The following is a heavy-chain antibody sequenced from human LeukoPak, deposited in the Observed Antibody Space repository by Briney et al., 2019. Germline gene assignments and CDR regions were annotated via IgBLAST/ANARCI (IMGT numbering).Heavy chain of an antibody. D-gene: IGHD6-6*01. CDR3: ARGGSRSYTSSTLDY. J-gene: IGHJ4*02. Sequence: SETLSLTCSVSGGSINVYYWNWIRQSPGKGLEWIGSISYSGSTNYNPSLKSRVTISMDPSKNRFSLKVSSVIPADTAMYYCARGGSRSYTSSTLDYWGQRTLVTVSS. CDR1: GGSINVYY. CDR2: ISYSGST. V-gene: IGHV4-59*01.